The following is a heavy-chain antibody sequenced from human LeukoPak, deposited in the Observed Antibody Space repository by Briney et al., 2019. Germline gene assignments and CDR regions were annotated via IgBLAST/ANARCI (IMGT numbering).Heavy chain of an antibody. CDR1: GFSFIPSAVG. J-gene: IGHJ3*02. CDR2: NYWDDDK. Sequence: SGPTLVNPTQTLTLTCTFSGFSFIPSAVGEGLVRQPPGKALEWLAFNYWDDDKRYSPSLKTRLTITKDTSKNQVVLTMTNMDPVDTATYYCAHRLDGSSSWSLDDAFDIWGQGTMVTVSS. V-gene: IGHV2-5*02. CDR3: AHRLDGSSSWSLDDAFDI. D-gene: IGHD6-13*01.